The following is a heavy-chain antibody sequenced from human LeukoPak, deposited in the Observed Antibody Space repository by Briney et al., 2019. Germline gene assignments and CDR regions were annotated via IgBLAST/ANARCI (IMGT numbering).Heavy chain of an antibody. V-gene: IGHV3-11*01. CDR3: ASPTTEAHGAFDI. CDR1: GFTFSDYY. D-gene: IGHD1-26*01. Sequence: GSLRLSCAASGFTFSDYYMSWIRQAPGKGLEWVSYISSSGSTIYYADSVKGRFTISRDNAKNSLYLQMNSLRAEDTAVYYCASPTTEAHGAFDIWGQGTMVTVSS. CDR2: ISSSGSTI. J-gene: IGHJ3*02.